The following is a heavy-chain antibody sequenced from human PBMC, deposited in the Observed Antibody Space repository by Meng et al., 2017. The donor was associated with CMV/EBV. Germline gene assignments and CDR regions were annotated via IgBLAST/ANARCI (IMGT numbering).Heavy chain of an antibody. Sequence: GESLKISCAASGSTFSSYAMHWVRQAPGKGLEWVAVISYDGSNKYYADSVKGRFTISRDNSKNTLYLQMNSLRAEDTAVYYCARDTSWGNWYFDLWGRGTLVTVSS. J-gene: IGHJ2*01. D-gene: IGHD3-16*01. CDR1: GSTFSSYA. V-gene: IGHV3-30*04. CDR3: ARDTSWGNWYFDL. CDR2: ISYDGSNK.